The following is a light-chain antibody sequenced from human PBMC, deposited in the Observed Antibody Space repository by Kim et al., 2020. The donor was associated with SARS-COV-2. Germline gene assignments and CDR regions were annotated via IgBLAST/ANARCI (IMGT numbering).Light chain of an antibody. CDR3: SSHTSSNTWV. CDR2: DVT. V-gene: IGLV2-14*03. Sequence: QSALTQPASVSGSPGQSIAISCTGTSSDVGGYNYVSWYQQHPGKAPKLLIYDVTNRPSGISNRFSGSKSANTASLTISGLQPEDEADYYCSSHTSSNTWVFGGGTTLTVL. J-gene: IGLJ3*02. CDR1: SSDVGGYNY.